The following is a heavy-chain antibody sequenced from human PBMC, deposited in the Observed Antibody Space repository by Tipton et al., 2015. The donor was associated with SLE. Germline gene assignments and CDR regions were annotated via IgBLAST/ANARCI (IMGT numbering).Heavy chain of an antibody. V-gene: IGHV4-61*09. Sequence: TLSLTCTVSGGSTSSGSYYWSWIRQPAGKGLEWIGHIYTSGSTQYTPPLKSRVTISVDTSKNQFSLKLSSVTAADTAVYYCARDPPSSYYYGMDVWGQGATVTVSS. D-gene: IGHD3-10*01. CDR2: IYTSGST. CDR1: GGSTSSGSYY. J-gene: IGHJ6*02. CDR3: ARDPPSSYYYGMDV.